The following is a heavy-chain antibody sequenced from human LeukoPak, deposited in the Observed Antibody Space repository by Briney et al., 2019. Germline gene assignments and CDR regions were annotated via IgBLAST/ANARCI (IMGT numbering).Heavy chain of an antibody. CDR1: GYTFTNYD. V-gene: IGHV1-8*01. CDR3: AFCGGDCGGAFDV. CDR2: MTPNSGNT. J-gene: IGHJ3*01. D-gene: IGHD2-21*02. Sequence: ASVKVSCKASGYTFTNYDINWLRQGTGHGLEWMAWMTPNSGNTGHEQKFQGRLTMTRDISISTAYMELSSLRSEDTAVYYCAFCGGDCGGAFDVWGQGTTVTVSS.